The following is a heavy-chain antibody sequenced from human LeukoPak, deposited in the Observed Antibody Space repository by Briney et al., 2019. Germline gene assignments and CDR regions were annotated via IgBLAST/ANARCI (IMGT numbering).Heavy chain of an antibody. J-gene: IGHJ6*03. CDR1: GFTFTTYV. CDR2: ISQTGRIE. CDR3: ARDRAVAPLTYYYYMDV. Sequence: PGGSLRLSCAVSGFTFTTYVIHWVRQAPGKGLEWVAVISQTGRIETYADSLKGRFSISRDNSQNTVHLQMNSLQIEDTGVYYCARDRAVAPLTYYYYMDVCGKGTTVTVSS. V-gene: IGHV3-30*04. D-gene: IGHD6-25*01.